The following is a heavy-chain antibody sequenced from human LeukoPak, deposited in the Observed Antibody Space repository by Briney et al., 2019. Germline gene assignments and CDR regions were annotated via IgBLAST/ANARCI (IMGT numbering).Heavy chain of an antibody. CDR3: ASSQLGYCSGGSCSVDY. J-gene: IGHJ4*02. D-gene: IGHD2-15*01. Sequence: PSETLSLTCTVSGGSISSYYWSWIRQPPGKGLEWIGYIYYSGSTNYNPSLKSRVTISVDTSKNQFSLKLSSVTAADTAVYYCASSQLGYCSGGSCSVDYWGQGTLVTISS. V-gene: IGHV4-59*12. CDR1: GGSISSYY. CDR2: IYYSGST.